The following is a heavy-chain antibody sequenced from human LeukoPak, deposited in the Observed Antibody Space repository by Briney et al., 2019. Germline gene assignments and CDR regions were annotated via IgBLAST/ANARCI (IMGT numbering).Heavy chain of an antibody. D-gene: IGHD6-19*01. CDR1: GFTFSSYS. CDR3: ASNPSKRQWLVSPSVDY. CDR2: ISSSSSYI. Sequence: PGVSLRLSCAASGFTFSSYSMNWVRQAPGKGLEWVSSISSSSSYIYYADSVKGRFTISRDNAKNSLYLQMNSLRAEDTAVYYCASNPSKRQWLVSPSVDYWGQGTLVTVSS. J-gene: IGHJ4*02. V-gene: IGHV3-21*01.